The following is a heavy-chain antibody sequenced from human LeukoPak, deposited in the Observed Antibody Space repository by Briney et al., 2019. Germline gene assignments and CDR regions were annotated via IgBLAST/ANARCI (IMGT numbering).Heavy chain of an antibody. J-gene: IGHJ4*02. Sequence: GGSLRLSCAASGFTFSSYWMSWVRQAPGKGPEWVANIKEDGSEKNSVGSVKGRFTISRDNAKGSLYLQMDSLRAEDTAVYYCAVMSNYYDSSAYYPFHYWGQGTLVTVSS. V-gene: IGHV3-7*01. CDR1: GFTFSSYW. D-gene: IGHD3-22*01. CDR2: IKEDGSEK. CDR3: AVMSNYYDSSAYYPFHY.